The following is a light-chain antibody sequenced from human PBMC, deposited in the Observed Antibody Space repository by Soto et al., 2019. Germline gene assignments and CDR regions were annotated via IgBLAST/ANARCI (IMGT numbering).Light chain of an antibody. Sequence: QAVVTQDPSLTVSPGGTVTLTCPSSTGAVTSGYYPNWFQQKPGQAPSALIYSTSNKDSWTPARFSGSLLGGKAALTLSGVQPEDEAEYYCLLYYGGAQVFGGGTKLTVL. J-gene: IGLJ2*01. CDR2: STS. CDR3: LLYYGGAQV. CDR1: TGAVTSGYY. V-gene: IGLV7-43*01.